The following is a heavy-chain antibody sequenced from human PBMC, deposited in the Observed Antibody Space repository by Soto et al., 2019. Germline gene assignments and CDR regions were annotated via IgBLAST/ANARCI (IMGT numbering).Heavy chain of an antibody. CDR2: TYYNGDT. J-gene: IGHJ4*02. Sequence: SETLSLTCTVSDDSFRGAEYYWSWIRQPLGKGPEWIGYTYYNGDTKYNPALRSRVTMSEDTSKNQFSLRLSSVTAADTAVYFCARGPAYIDGWRTFDLWGRGILVTVSS. CDR3: ARGPAYIDGWRTFDL. D-gene: IGHD6-19*01. CDR1: DDSFRGAEYY. V-gene: IGHV4-61*08.